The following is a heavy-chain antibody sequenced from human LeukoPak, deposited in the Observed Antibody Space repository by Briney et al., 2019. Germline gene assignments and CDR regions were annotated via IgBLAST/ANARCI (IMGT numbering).Heavy chain of an antibody. CDR1: GYRFTTNW. V-gene: IGHV5-51*01. CDR2: IYPGDSDT. D-gene: IGHD1-1*01. J-gene: IGHJ4*02. CDR3: ARVAHYMNGDYGDY. Sequence: GESLKISCKSFGYRFTTNWIGWVRQTPGKGLGWMGIIYPGDSDTRYSPSFQGRVTISANTAISTAYLQWNSLKASDTAMYYCARVAHYMNGDYGDYWGQGTLVTVSS.